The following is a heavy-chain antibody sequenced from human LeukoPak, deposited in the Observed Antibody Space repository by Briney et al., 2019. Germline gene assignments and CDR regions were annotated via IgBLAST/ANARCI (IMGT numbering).Heavy chain of an antibody. D-gene: IGHD3-16*01. CDR2: ISCSSSTI. CDR3: ARTDIMITFGGVISDAFDI. CDR1: GFTFSSYS. V-gene: IGHV3-48*04. Sequence: GGSLRLSCAASGFTFSSYSMNWVRQAPGKGLEWVSYISCSSSTIYYADSVKGRFTISRDNAKNSLYLQMNSLRAEDTAVYYCARTDIMITFGGVISDAFDIWGQGTMVTVSS. J-gene: IGHJ3*02.